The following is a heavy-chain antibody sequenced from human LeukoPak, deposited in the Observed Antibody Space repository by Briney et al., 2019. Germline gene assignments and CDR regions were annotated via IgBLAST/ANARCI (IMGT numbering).Heavy chain of an antibody. V-gene: IGHV4-39*02. CDR2: IGYHGGT. D-gene: IGHD4-17*01. Sequence: SETLSLTCRVSSASITTTRYYWSWIRQTPGMGLEWLGSIGYHGGTYYSPPLKSRITVSADTSKNHLSLTMTSVTATDTAVYFCERSVHMTTVTHFDTWGQGALVTVSS. J-gene: IGHJ5*02. CDR3: ERSVHMTTVTHFDT. CDR1: SASITTTRYY.